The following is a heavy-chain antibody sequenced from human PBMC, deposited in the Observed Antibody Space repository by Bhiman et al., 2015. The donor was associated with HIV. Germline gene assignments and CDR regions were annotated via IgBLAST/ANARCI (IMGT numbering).Heavy chain of an antibody. Sequence: QVQLVESGGGVVQPGRSLRLSCAASRFTFSTYAMHWVRQAPGKGLEWVSITSYDGTDTYYADSAKGRFTISRDNSKNTLYLEMSRLTTDDTAIYYCAKTGYCSSATCFDAFDLWGQGTVVTVSS. D-gene: IGHD2-2*01. CDR1: RFTFSTYA. CDR3: AKTGYCSSATCFDAFDL. J-gene: IGHJ3*01. CDR2: TSYDGTDT. V-gene: IGHV3-30-3*02.